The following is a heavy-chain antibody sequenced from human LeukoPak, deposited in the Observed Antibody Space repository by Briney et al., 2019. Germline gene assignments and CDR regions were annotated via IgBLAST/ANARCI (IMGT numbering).Heavy chain of an antibody. CDR2: IYYSGTT. CDR3: GRLKDMSMVTVDH. J-gene: IGHJ4*02. V-gene: IGHV4-59*08. CDR1: GASMSRYY. D-gene: IGHD2-15*01. Sequence: SETLSLTCTVSGASMSRYYWSWIRQSPGKGLELIGYIYYSGTTKYNPSLQSRVTISLETSKNQFSLRLISVTAADTAVYYCGRLKDMSMVTVDHWGQGTLVTVSS.